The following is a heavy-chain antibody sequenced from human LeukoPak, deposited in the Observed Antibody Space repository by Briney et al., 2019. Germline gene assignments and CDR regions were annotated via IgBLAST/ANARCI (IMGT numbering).Heavy chain of an antibody. D-gene: IGHD1-1*01. CDR1: GGSFSGYY. CDR3: ARRQLSNYYYYGMDV. V-gene: IGHV4-34*01. Sequence: SETLSLTCGVYGGSFSGYYWSWIRQPPGKGLEWVGEINNSGSTNYNPSLKSRVTMSVDTSKNHFSLKLSSVTAADTAVYYCARRQLSNYYYYGMDVWGQGTTVTVSS. CDR2: INNSGST. J-gene: IGHJ6*02.